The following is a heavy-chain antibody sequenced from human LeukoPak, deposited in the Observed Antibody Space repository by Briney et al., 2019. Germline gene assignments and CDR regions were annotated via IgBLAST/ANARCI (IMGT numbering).Heavy chain of an antibody. V-gene: IGHV4-30-4*01. CDR2: IYYSGST. J-gene: IGHJ4*02. D-gene: IGHD3-3*01. Sequence: SETLSLTCTVSGGSISSGDYYWSWIRQPPGKGLEWIGYIYYSGSTYYNPSLKSRVTISVDTSKNQFSLKLSSVTAADTAVYYCARVFGVVIMWVSDYWGQGTLVTVSS. CDR3: ARVFGVVIMWVSDY. CDR1: GGSISSGDYY.